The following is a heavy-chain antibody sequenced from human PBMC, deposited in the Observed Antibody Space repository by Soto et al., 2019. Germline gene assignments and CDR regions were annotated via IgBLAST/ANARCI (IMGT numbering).Heavy chain of an antibody. CDR2: IYPGDSDI. CDR3: ARLPSIFGVVHYAFDI. J-gene: IGHJ3*02. D-gene: IGHD3-3*01. CDR1: GYSFAGYW. Sequence: GGAREISCQGSGYSFAGYWIGWVRQVPGEALEWMEIIYPGDSDIRYSPTFQGQVTISADKSISTAYLQWSSLKASDTALYYCARLPSIFGVVHYAFDIWGQGTMVTVSS. V-gene: IGHV5-51*01.